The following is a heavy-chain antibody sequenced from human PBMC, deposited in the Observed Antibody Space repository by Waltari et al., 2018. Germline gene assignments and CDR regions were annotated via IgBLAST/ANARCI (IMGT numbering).Heavy chain of an antibody. V-gene: IGHV4-34*01. CDR1: GGSFSGYY. Sequence: QVQLQQWGAGLLKPSETLSLTCAVYGGSFSGYYCAWFRQPPGKGLEWIGEINHSGGTKYNPSLKSRVTISPDTSKNQFSLKLTSVTAADTAVYYCARGSSQRGVGYTGDWGQGTLVTVSS. J-gene: IGHJ4*02. CDR3: ARGSSQRGVGYTGD. D-gene: IGHD5-12*01. CDR2: INHSGGT.